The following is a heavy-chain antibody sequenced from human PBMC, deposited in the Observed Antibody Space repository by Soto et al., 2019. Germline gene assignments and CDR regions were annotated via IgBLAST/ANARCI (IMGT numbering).Heavy chain of an antibody. D-gene: IGHD1-26*01. CDR1: GGSISSGENF. CDR3: ARDTGTYPYYFDY. CDR2: IHHSGST. Sequence: SETLSLTCTVSGGSISSGENFWNWIRQSPGKGLEWIGYIHHSGSTYYNPPLKSRLTISVDTSKNQISLKLNSVTAANTAVYYCARDTGTYPYYFDYWGQGTLVTV. V-gene: IGHV4-30-4*01. J-gene: IGHJ4*02.